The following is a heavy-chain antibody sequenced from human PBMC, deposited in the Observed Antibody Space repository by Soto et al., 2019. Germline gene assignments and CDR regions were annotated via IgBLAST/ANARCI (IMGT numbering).Heavy chain of an antibody. CDR3: AKDYVVVAATPEVPDAFDI. D-gene: IGHD2-15*01. CDR2: ISYDGSNK. CDR1: GFTFSSYG. V-gene: IGHV3-30*18. Sequence: QVQLVESGGGVVQPGRSLRLSCAASGFTFSSYGMHWVRQAPGKGLEWVAVISYDGSNKYYADSVKGRFTISRDNSKNTLYLQMNSLRAEDTAVYYCAKDYVVVAATPEVPDAFDIWGQGTMVTVSS. J-gene: IGHJ3*02.